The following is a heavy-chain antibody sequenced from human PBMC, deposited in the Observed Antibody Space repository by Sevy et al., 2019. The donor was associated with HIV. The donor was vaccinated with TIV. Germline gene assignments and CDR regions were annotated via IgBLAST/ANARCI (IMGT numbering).Heavy chain of an antibody. CDR2: INQDGSVN. J-gene: IGHJ4*02. V-gene: IGHV3-7*01. D-gene: IGHD3-22*01. CDR3: AKDRYYYDSSGYYYYFDY. Sequence: GESLKISCVASGFSLNSYWMLWVRQAPGKGLEWVANINQDGSVNYYADSVKGRFTISRDNARNLVSLQMNILRVEDTAVYYCAKDRYYYDSSGYYYYFDYWGQGILVTVSS. CDR1: GFSLNSYW.